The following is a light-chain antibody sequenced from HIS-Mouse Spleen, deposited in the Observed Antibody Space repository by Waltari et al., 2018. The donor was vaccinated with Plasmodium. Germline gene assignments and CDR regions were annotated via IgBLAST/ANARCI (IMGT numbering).Light chain of an antibody. J-gene: IGLJ3*02. CDR3: YSTDSSGNHRV. CDR2: EDS. V-gene: IGLV3-10*01. Sequence: SYELTQPPSVSVSPGQTARITCSGDALPKKYAYWYQQKSGQAPVLVICEDSKRPAGIPERFSCSSSGTMATLTISGAQVEDEADYYCYSTDSSGNHRVFGGGTKLTVL. CDR1: ALPKKY.